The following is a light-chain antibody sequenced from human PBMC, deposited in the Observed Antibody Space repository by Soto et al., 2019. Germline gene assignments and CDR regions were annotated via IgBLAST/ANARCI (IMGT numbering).Light chain of an antibody. Sequence: QSVLTQPPSASGSPGQSVTISCTGTSSDVGGYDYVSWYQQRPGKAPKLLIHEVTKRPSGVPDRFSGSKSGNTASQTVSGLQAEDEADYYCSSYAGRTLYVFGTGTKVTVL. V-gene: IGLV2-8*01. CDR3: SSYAGRTLYV. CDR1: SSDVGGYDY. CDR2: EVT. J-gene: IGLJ1*01.